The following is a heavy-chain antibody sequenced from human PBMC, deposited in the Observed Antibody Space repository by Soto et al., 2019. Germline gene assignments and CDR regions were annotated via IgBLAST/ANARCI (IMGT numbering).Heavy chain of an antibody. Sequence: PGGSLRLSCAASGFNIISNYMSWVRQAPGKGLEWVSVLYSGGSTHYADSVKGRFTISRDISKNTLFLQMNSLRAEDTAIYYCARENMSGMDVWGQGTTVTVSS. CDR1: GFNIISNY. CDR2: LYSGGST. J-gene: IGHJ6*02. V-gene: IGHV3-53*01. CDR3: ARENMSGMDV.